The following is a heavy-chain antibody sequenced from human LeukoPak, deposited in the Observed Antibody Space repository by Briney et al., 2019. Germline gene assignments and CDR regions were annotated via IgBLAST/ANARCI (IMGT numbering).Heavy chain of an antibody. J-gene: IGHJ3*02. CDR1: GFTFSSYW. V-gene: IGHV3-7*01. Sequence: GGSLRLSCAASGFTFSSYWMSWVRQAPGKRLEWVANIKQDGSEKYYVDSVKGRFTISRDNAKDSLYLQMNSLRAEDTAVYYCARVKDPAYPGAFDIWGQGTRVTVSS. CDR2: IKQDGSEK. CDR3: ARVKDPAYPGAFDI.